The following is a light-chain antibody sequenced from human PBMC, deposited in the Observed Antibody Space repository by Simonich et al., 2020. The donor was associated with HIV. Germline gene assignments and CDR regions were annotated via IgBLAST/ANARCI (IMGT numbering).Light chain of an antibody. J-gene: IGLJ3*02. V-gene: IGLV2-11*01. Sequence: QSALTQPASVSGSPGQSITISCTGTSSDIGGYNYVSWYQQYPGKAPKLMIYDVNKRPSGVPDRFSGSKSDNTASLTISGLQAEDEADYYCCSYAGSYTWVFGGGTKLTVL. CDR3: CSYAGSYTWV. CDR2: DVN. CDR1: SSDIGGYNY.